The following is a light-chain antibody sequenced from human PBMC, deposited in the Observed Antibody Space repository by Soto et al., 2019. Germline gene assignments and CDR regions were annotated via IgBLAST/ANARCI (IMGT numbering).Light chain of an antibody. CDR2: AAS. J-gene: IGKJ4*01. CDR1: QGISSY. CDR3: QQLNSYPRVT. V-gene: IGKV1-9*01. Sequence: DIQLTQSPSFLSASVGDRVTITCRASQGISSYLAWYQQQPGKAPKLLIYAASTLQSGVPSRFSGSGSGTEFTLTISSLQPEDVATYYCQQLNSYPRVTFGGGTKVEIK.